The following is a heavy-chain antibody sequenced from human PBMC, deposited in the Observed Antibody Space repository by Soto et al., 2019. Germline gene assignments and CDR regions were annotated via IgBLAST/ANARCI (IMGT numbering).Heavy chain of an antibody. Sequence: GESLKISCAASGFTFSSYGMHWVRQAPGKGLEWVAVIWYDGSNKYYADSVKGRFTISRDNSKNTLYLQMNSLRAEDTAVYYCVRYQYYYYYYMDVWGNGTTVTVSS. CDR2: IWYDGSNK. D-gene: IGHD3-16*02. J-gene: IGHJ6*03. CDR1: GFTFSSYG. CDR3: VRYQYYYYYYMDV. V-gene: IGHV3-33*01.